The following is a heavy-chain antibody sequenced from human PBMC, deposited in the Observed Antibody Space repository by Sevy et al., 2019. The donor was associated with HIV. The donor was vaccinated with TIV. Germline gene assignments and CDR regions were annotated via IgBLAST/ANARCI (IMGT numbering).Heavy chain of an antibody. CDR1: GFTFSSYS. CDR3: ARGGGKQWLAQTLNAFDI. J-gene: IGHJ3*02. CDR2: ISSSSSTI. Sequence: GGSLRLSCAASGFTFSSYSMNWVRQAPGKGLEWVSYISSSSSTIYYAVSVKGRLTISSDNAKNSLYLQMNRLRDEDTAVYYCARGGGKQWLAQTLNAFDIWGQGRMVTVSS. V-gene: IGHV3-48*02. D-gene: IGHD6-19*01.